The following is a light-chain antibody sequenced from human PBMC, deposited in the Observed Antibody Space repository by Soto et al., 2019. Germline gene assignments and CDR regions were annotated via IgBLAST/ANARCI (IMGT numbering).Light chain of an antibody. CDR2: ANS. V-gene: IGLV1-47*01. CDR1: SSNIGSNY. Sequence: QSVLTQPPSASGTPGQRVTISCSGGSSNIGSNYAYWYRQLPGTAPKLVIYANSQRPSRVPDRFSGYKSGTSASLAIRGLRSEAEADYYCATWEDSRRVVLVGGGTKLAVL. CDR3: ATWEDSRRVVL. J-gene: IGLJ2*01.